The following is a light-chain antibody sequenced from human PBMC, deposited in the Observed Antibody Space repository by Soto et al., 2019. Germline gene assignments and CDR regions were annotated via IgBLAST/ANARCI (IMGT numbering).Light chain of an antibody. Sequence: EIQMTQSPSTLSASVGDRVTITCRASQSISNLLAWYQQKPGRAPTLLIYKASTLESGVPSRFSGSGSGTEFTLTISSLQPDDFATYYCQQYNSYPLTFGQGTRLDI. CDR1: QSISNL. CDR3: QQYNSYPLT. J-gene: IGKJ5*01. V-gene: IGKV1-5*03. CDR2: KAS.